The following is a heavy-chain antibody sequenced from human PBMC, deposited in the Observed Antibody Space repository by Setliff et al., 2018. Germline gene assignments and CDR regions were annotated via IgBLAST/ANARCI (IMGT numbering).Heavy chain of an antibody. Sequence: PGGSLRLSCAASGFTFSGYYMQWVRQAPGKGLEWVSYISGSSHIISYADSVKGRFTISRDNAKNSLYLQMNSLTAADTAVYYCARSFSRREKFLLDYWGQGALVTVSS. CDR2: ISGSSHII. CDR3: ARSFSRREKFLLDY. V-gene: IGHV3-48*01. J-gene: IGHJ4*02. CDR1: GFTFSGYY.